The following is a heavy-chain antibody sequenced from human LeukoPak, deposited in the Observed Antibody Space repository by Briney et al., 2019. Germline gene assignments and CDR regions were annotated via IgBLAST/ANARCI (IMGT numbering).Heavy chain of an antibody. CDR2: ISSRSSYI. V-gene: IGHV3-21*01. D-gene: IGHD6-13*01. J-gene: IGHJ4*02. Sequence: GGSLRLSCAASGFTFSSYSINWVHQAPGMGLQWVSSISSRSSYIYYADSVKGRFTISRDNAKNSLYLQMNSLRAEDTAVYYCASGQQLGFDYWGQGTLVTVSS. CDR3: ASGQQLGFDY. CDR1: GFTFSSYS.